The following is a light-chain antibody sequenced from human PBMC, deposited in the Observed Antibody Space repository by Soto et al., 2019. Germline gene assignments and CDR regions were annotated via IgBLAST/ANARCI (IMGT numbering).Light chain of an antibody. CDR1: QSISRS. CDR2: KAS. CDR3: QQYHTYSWT. J-gene: IGKJ1*01. V-gene: IGKV1-5*03. Sequence: DIQMTQSPSTLSASVGDRVTITCRASQSISRSLAWYQHQPGKAPKLLIYKASSLQSGVPSRFSGGGSGTEFTLTISSLQPDDFAAYYCQQYHTYSWTFGQGTKVDIK.